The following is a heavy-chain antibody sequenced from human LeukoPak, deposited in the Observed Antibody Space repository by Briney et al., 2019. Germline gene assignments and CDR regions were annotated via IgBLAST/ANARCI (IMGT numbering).Heavy chain of an antibody. D-gene: IGHD3-10*01. CDR1: GFTFSRYI. CDR3: ARAAPVRGVTFFDY. Sequence: GGSLRLSCVASGFTFSRYIIHWVRQAPGKGLEWVAVISKDGSDEYYADSVKGRFTVSRDPSKNSLYLQMNNLRGEDTAVYYCARAAPVRGVTFFDYWGQGTLITVPS. J-gene: IGHJ4*02. V-gene: IGHV3-30*04. CDR2: ISKDGSDE.